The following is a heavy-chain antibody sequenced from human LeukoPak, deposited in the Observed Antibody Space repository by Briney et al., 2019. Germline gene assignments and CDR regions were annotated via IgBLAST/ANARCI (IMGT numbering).Heavy chain of an antibody. CDR3: ARGPSSRLRFLEWSTSGGSFDP. Sequence: SETLSLTCTVSGGSISSYYWSWLRQPPGKGLDWIGYIYYSGSTNYNPSLKTRVTISVDTSKNQFSLKLSSVTAADTAVYYCARGPSSRLRFLEWSTSGGSFDPWGQGTLVTVSS. CDR1: GGSISSYY. D-gene: IGHD3-3*01. CDR2: IYYSGST. J-gene: IGHJ5*02. V-gene: IGHV4-59*01.